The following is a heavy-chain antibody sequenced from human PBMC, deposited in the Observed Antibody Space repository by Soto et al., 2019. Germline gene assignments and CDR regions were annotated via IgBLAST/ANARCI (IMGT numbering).Heavy chain of an antibody. J-gene: IGHJ6*02. CDR3: ARISYSSSSWSYYYYYGMDV. Sequence: SGPTLVNPTQTLTLTCTFSGFSLSTSGMCMSWIRQPPGKALEWLALIDWDDDKYYSTSLKTRLTTSKDTSKNQVVLTMTNMDPVDTATYYCARISYSSSSWSYYYYYGMDVWGQGTTVTVSS. D-gene: IGHD6-6*01. V-gene: IGHV2-70*01. CDR1: GFSLSTSGMC. CDR2: IDWDDDK.